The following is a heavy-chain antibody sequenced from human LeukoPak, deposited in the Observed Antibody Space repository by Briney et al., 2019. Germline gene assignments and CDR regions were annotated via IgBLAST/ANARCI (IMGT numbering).Heavy chain of an antibody. D-gene: IGHD4-17*01. CDR2: IIPILGIA. CDR3: ARTGYGERSFDY. Sequence: GASVKVSCKASGGTFSSYAISWVRQAPGQGLEWMGRIIPILGIANYAQKFQGRVTMTRDPSTSTVFMELSSLISEDTAVYYCARTGYGERSFDYWGQGTLVTVSS. J-gene: IGHJ4*02. V-gene: IGHV1-69*04. CDR1: GGTFSSYA.